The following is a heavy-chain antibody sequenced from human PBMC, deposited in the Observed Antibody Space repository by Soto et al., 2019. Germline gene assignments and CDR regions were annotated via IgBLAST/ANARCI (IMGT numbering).Heavy chain of an antibody. CDR1: GGSISSGDYY. CDR3: ARLRGVVYYYDSSGYLDY. D-gene: IGHD3-22*01. CDR2: ISSSGTT. V-gene: IGHV4-61*08. Sequence: SETLSLTCTVSGGSISSGDYYWSWIRQPPGKGLEWIGYISSSGTTNYKSSLKSRVTISEDTSKNQFSLKLNSVTAADTAVYYCARLRGVVYYYDSSGYLDYWGQGALVTVSS. J-gene: IGHJ4*02.